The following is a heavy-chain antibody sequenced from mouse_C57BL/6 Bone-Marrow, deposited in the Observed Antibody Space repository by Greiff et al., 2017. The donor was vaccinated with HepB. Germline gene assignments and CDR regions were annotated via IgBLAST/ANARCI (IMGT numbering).Heavy chain of an antibody. Sequence: QVQLQQPGAELVKPGASVKLSCKASGYTFTSYWMQWVKQRPGQGLEWIGEIDPSDSYTNYNQKFKGKATVTVDTASSTAYMQLSSLTSEDSAVYYCARLDYYGSSYRWYFDVWGTGTTVTVSS. CDR2: IDPSDSYT. CDR1: GYTFTSYW. CDR3: ARLDYYGSSYRWYFDV. J-gene: IGHJ1*03. D-gene: IGHD1-1*01. V-gene: IGHV1-50*01.